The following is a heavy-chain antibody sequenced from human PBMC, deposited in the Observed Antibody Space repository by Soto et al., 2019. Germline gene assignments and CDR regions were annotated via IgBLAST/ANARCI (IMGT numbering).Heavy chain of an antibody. D-gene: IGHD5-18*01. CDR3: ARGKQLWSYYYGMDV. V-gene: IGHV4-30-4*01. CDR1: GGSISSGDYY. Sequence: QVQLQGSGPGLLKPSQTLSLTCTVSGGSISSGDYYWSWIRQPPGKGLEWIGDIYYSGSTYSNPSLKSRITISVDTSKNQFSLKLSSVTAADTDVYYCARGKQLWSYYYGMDVWGQGTTVTVSS. CDR2: IYYSGST. J-gene: IGHJ6*02.